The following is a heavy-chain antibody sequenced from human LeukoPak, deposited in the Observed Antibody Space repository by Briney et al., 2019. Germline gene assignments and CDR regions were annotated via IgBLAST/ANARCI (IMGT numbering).Heavy chain of an antibody. CDR3: TKLAVASADS. D-gene: IGHD6-19*01. CDR1: GFTFSTYW. J-gene: IGHJ4*02. Sequence: AGGSLRLSCIASGFTFSTYWMSWVRQAPGKGLEWVASIKQDGSGKYYVDSVKGRFTISRDNAKNSLYLQMNNLRAGDTGVYYCTKLAVASADSWGQGTLVTVSS. V-gene: IGHV3-7*01. CDR2: IKQDGSGK.